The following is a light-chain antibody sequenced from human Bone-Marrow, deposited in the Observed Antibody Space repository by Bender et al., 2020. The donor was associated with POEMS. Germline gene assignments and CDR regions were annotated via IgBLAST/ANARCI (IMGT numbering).Light chain of an antibody. CDR1: NIGSKS. J-gene: IGLJ2*01. Sequence: SYVLTQPPSVSVAPGQTAWITCGGNNIGSKSVHWYQQKAGQAPVLVVYDDSDRPSGIPERFSGSTSGTTVTLTISGVQAEDEADYYCQSADSSGTYPVVFGGGTKLTVL. CDR2: DDS. V-gene: IGLV3-21*02. CDR3: QSADSSGTYPVV.